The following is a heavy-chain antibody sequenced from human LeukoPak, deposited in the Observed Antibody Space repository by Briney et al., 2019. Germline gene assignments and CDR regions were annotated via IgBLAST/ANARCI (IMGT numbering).Heavy chain of an antibody. CDR2: ISSSGSTI. CDR1: GFTFSDYY. V-gene: IGHV3-11*01. D-gene: IGHD2/OR15-2a*01. CDR3: AAGIRGDPYNWFDP. J-gene: IGHJ5*02. Sequence: PGGSLRLSCAASGFTFSDYYMSWIRQAPGKGLEWVSYISSSGSTIYYADSVKGRFTISRDNAKNSLYLQMNSLRAEDTAVYYCAAGIRGDPYNWFDPWGQGTLVTVSS.